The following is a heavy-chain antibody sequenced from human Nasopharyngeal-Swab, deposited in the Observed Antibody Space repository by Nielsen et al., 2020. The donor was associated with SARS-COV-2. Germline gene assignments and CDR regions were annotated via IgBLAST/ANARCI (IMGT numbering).Heavy chain of an antibody. Sequence: GGSLRLSCAASGFTFSNAWMNWVRLAPGKGLEWVSVIHGGGTTYYADSVKGRFAISRDNSKNTVDLQMNSLRVEDTALYYCASTGGRGWLALGAFDIWGQGTMVTVSS. CDR2: IHGGGTT. V-gene: IGHV3-53*01. J-gene: IGHJ3*02. CDR3: ASTGGRGWLALGAFDI. D-gene: IGHD6-19*01. CDR1: GFTFSNAW.